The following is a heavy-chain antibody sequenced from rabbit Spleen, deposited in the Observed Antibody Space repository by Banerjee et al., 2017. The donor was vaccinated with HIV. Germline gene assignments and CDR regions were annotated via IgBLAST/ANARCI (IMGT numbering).Heavy chain of an antibody. CDR1: GFSFSSSYW. J-gene: IGHJ6*01. Sequence: QEQLEESGGDLVKPEGSLTLTCTASGFSFSSSYWICWVRQAPGKGLEWIACIYAGSSGSTYYASWAKGRFTISKTSSTTVTLQMTSLTAADTATYFCARSDSTYGYAALWGPGTLVTVS. V-gene: IGHV1S45*01. CDR2: IYAGSSGST. CDR3: ARSDSTYGYAAL. D-gene: IGHD6-1*01.